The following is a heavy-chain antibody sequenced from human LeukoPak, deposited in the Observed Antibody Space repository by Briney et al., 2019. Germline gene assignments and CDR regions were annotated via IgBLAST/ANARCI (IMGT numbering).Heavy chain of an antibody. CDR3: ATDRSVGATYRFDH. Sequence: PGGSLRLSCAASGFRFTTYWMSWVRQAPGKGLEWVANIKQDGSEKYYVDSVKGRFTISRDNAKNSLFLQMNSLRAEDTAVYYCATDRSVGATYRFDHWGQGTLVTASS. CDR1: GFRFTTYW. CDR2: IKQDGSEK. V-gene: IGHV3-7*01. D-gene: IGHD1-26*01. J-gene: IGHJ4*02.